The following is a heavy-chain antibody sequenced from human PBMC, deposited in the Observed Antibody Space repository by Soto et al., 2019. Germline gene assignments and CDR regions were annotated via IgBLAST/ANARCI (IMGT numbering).Heavy chain of an antibody. CDR2: IYYSGST. V-gene: IGHV4-59*01. CDR3: ARVLPQQLVPNYYYYGMDV. CDR1: GVSISSYY. J-gene: IGHJ6*02. D-gene: IGHD6-13*01. Sequence: SETLSLTCPVSGVSISSYYWSLIRPPPGKGLEWIGYIYYSGSTNYNPSLKSRVTISVDTSKNQFSLKLSSVTAADTAVYYCARVLPQQLVPNYYYYGMDVWGQGNTVTVS.